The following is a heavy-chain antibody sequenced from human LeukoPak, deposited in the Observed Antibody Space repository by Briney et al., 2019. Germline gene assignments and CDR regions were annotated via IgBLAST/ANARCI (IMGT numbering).Heavy chain of an antibody. Sequence: GASVKVSCKASGYTFTRYGITWVRQAPGQGLEWMGWINPNSGGTNYAQKFQGRVTMTRDTSISTAYMELSRLRSDDTAVYYCARDEGDDSHYWGQGTLVTVSS. J-gene: IGHJ4*02. D-gene: IGHD5-24*01. V-gene: IGHV1-2*02. CDR1: GYTFTRYG. CDR2: INPNSGGT. CDR3: ARDEGDDSHY.